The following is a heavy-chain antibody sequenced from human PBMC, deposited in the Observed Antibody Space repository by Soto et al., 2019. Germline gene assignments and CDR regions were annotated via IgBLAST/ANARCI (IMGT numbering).Heavy chain of an antibody. CDR3: AKSAPMDAGDKYYYDF. J-gene: IGHJ4*02. Sequence: SVKVSCKASGGTFSTFGISWVRQAPGQGLEWMGGIIPFFGTARYSQKFEDRITITADESTNTVYMDLRSLTSEDTAIYYCAKSAPMDAGDKYYYDFWGQGALVTVPQ. CDR2: IIPFFGTA. D-gene: IGHD4-17*01. V-gene: IGHV1-69*13. CDR1: GGTFSTFG.